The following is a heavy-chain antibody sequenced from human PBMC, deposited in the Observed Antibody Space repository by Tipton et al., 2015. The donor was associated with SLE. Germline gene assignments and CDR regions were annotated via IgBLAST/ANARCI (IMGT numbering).Heavy chain of an antibody. CDR2: IYYSGNT. CDR3: ASLYYGSGSGYY. CDR1: GGSISSSSYY. V-gene: IGHV4-39*01. J-gene: IGHJ4*02. Sequence: GLVKPSETLSLTCTVSGGSISSSSYYWGWIRQPPGKGLEWIGSIYYSGNTYYNPSLKSRVTISVDTSKNQFSLKLSSVTAADTAVYYCASLYYGSGSGYYWGQGTLVTVSS. D-gene: IGHD3-10*01.